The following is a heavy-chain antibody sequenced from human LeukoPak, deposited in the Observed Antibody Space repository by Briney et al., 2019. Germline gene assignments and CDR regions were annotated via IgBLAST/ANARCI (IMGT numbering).Heavy chain of an antibody. CDR2: IRYDGSNK. V-gene: IGHV3-30*02. CDR3: ASRGRFGELRNYYYYYYMEV. J-gene: IGHJ6*03. Sequence: GGSLRLSCAASGFTFSSYGMHWVRQAPGKGLEWVAFIRYDGSNKYYADSVKGRFTISRDNSKNTLYLQMNSLRAEDTAVYYCASRGRFGELRNYYYYYYMEVSGKGTTVTVSS. CDR1: GFTFSSYG. D-gene: IGHD3-10*01.